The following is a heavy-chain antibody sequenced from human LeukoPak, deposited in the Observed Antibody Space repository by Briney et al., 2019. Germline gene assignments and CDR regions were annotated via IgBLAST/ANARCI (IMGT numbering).Heavy chain of an antibody. Sequence: GGSLRLSCAASGFTFSSYGTHWVRQAPGKGLEWVAVIWYDGSNKYYADSVKGRFTISRDNSQNTLYLQMNGLRAEDTAVYYCARDLGSGWMEGYFDYWGQGTLVTVSS. CDR2: IWYDGSNK. V-gene: IGHV3-33*01. CDR1: GFTFSSYG. CDR3: ARDLGSGWMEGYFDY. J-gene: IGHJ4*02. D-gene: IGHD6-19*01.